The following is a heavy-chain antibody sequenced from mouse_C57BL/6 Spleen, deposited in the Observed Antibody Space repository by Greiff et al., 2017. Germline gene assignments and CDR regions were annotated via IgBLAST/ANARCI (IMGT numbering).Heavy chain of an antibody. V-gene: IGHV6-3*01. D-gene: IGHD2-12*01. J-gene: IGHJ2*01. Sequence: EVKVVESGGGLVQPGGSMKLSCVASGFTFSNYWMNWVRQSPEKGLEWVAQIRLKSDNYATHYAESVKGRFTISRDDYKSSVYLQMNNLRAEDTGIYYCTEYSSYYFDYWGQGTTLTVSS. CDR2: IRLKSDNYAT. CDR1: GFTFSNYW. CDR3: TEYSSYYFDY.